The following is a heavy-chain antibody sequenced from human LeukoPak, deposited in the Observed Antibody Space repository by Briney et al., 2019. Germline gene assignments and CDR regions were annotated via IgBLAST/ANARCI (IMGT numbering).Heavy chain of an antibody. V-gene: IGHV6-1*01. CDR3: ARELELRLTYGYFDY. Sequence: SQTLSLTCAISGDSVSSTSAAWHWIRQSPSRGLEWLGRTYYRSKWFNDYAVSVRSRITINPDTSKNQFSLQLNSVTPEDTAVYYCARELELRLTYGYFDYWGQGTLVTVSS. CDR1: GDSVSSTSAA. CDR2: TYYRSKWFN. D-gene: IGHD1-7*01. J-gene: IGHJ4*02.